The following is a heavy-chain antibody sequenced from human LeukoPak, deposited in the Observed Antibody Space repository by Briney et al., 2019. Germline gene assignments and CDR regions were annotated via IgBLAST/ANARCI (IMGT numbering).Heavy chain of an antibody. D-gene: IGHD6-19*01. CDR1: GFTFSSYG. CDR2: ISYDGSNK. V-gene: IGHV3-30*03. Sequence: PGGSLRLSCAASGFTFSSYGMHWVRQAPGQGLEWVAVISYDGSNKYYADSVKGRFTISRDNSKNTLYLQMNSLRAEDTAVYYCASPVAEWNYYYYGMDVWGQGTTVTVSS. CDR3: ASPVAEWNYYYYGMDV. J-gene: IGHJ6*02.